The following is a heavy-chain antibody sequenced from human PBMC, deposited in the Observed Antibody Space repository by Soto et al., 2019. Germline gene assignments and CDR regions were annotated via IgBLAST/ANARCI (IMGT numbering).Heavy chain of an antibody. CDR3: TRRMDSSSWYFAYYYYGMDV. CDR2: MNPNSGNT. CDR1: GYTFTSCD. V-gene: IGHV1-8*01. J-gene: IGHJ6*02. Sequence: ASVKVSCKASGYTFTSCDINWVRQATGQGLEWMGWMNPNSGNTGYAQKFQGRVTMTRNTSISTAYMELSSLRSEDTAVYYCTRRMDSSSWYFAYYYYGMDVWGQGTTVTVSS. D-gene: IGHD6-13*01.